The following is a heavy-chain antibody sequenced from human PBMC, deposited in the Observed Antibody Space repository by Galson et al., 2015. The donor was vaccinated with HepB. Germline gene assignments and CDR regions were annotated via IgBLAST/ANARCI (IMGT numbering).Heavy chain of an antibody. CDR1: GGTFSSYA. Sequence: SCKASGGTFSSYAISWVRQAPGQGLEWMGGIIPIFGTANYAQKFQGRVTITADKSTSTAYMELSSLRSEDTAVYYCARDQRAVSPDPYGMDVWGQGTTVTVSS. J-gene: IGHJ6*02. CDR3: ARDQRAVSPDPYGMDV. V-gene: IGHV1-69*06. CDR2: IIPIFGTA. D-gene: IGHD6-25*01.